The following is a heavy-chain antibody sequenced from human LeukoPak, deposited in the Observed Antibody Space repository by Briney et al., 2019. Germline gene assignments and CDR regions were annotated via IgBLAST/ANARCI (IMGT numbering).Heavy chain of an antibody. CDR1: GFTFSSYA. D-gene: IGHD1-26*01. V-gene: IGHV3-23*01. CDR3: AKSLPWELRGPFDY. J-gene: IGHJ4*02. Sequence: GGSLRLSCAASGFTFSSYAVSWVRQAPGKGLEWVSAISGSGGSTYYADSVKGRFTISRDNSKNTPYLQMNSLRAEDTALYYCAKSLPWELRGPFDYWGQGTLVTVSS. CDR2: ISGSGGST.